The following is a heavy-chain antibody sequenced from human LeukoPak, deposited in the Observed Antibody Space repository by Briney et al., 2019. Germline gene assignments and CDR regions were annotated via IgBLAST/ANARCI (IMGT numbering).Heavy chain of an antibody. Sequence: SETLSLTCAVYGGSFSGYYWSWIRQPPGKGLEWIGEISHSGSANYNPSLKSRVTISVDTSKRQFSRKLNSVTAADTALYYCTRRVGTNPYYYDSSGYFDYWGQGTLVIVSS. CDR3: TRRVGTNPYYYDSSGYFDY. CDR2: ISHSGSA. D-gene: IGHD3-22*01. J-gene: IGHJ4*02. CDR1: GGSFSGYY. V-gene: IGHV4-34*01.